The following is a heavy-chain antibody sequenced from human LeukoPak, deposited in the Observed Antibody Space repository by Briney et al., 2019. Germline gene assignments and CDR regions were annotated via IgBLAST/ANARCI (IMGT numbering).Heavy chain of an antibody. Sequence: GGSLRLSCAASGFTFDDYAMHWVRQAPGKGLEWVSGISWNSGSIGYADSVKGRFTISRDNAKNSLYLQMNSLRAEDTAVYYCATGNSGYDGNDYWGQGTLVTVSS. D-gene: IGHD5-12*01. CDR1: GFTFDDYA. V-gene: IGHV3-9*01. CDR3: ATGNSGYDGNDY. CDR2: ISWNSGSI. J-gene: IGHJ4*02.